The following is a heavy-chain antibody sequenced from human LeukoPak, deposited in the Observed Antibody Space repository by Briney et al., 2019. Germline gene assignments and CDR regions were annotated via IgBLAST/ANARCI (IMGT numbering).Heavy chain of an antibody. Sequence: PSETLSLTCAVYGGSFSGYYWSWIRQPPGKGLEWIGEINRSGSTNYNPSLKSRVTISVDTSKNQFSLKLSSVTAADTAVYYCASQDTMVRGVLYWGQGTLVTVSS. V-gene: IGHV4-34*01. D-gene: IGHD3-10*01. CDR2: INRSGST. J-gene: IGHJ4*02. CDR1: GGSFSGYY. CDR3: ASQDTMVRGVLY.